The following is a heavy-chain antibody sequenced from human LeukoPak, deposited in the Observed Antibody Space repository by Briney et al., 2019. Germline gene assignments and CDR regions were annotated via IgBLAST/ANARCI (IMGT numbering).Heavy chain of an antibody. D-gene: IGHD3-3*01. CDR3: ARGVRGYYFDY. J-gene: IGHJ4*02. CDR2: IYPGDSDT. Sequence: GGSLRLSCAASGFTFTIYWIGWVRQMPGKGLEWMGIIYPGDSDTRYSPSLQAQVTISADKSISTAYLQWSSLKASDTAMYYCARGVRGYYFDYWGQGTLVTVSS. V-gene: IGHV5-51*01. CDR1: GFTFTIYW.